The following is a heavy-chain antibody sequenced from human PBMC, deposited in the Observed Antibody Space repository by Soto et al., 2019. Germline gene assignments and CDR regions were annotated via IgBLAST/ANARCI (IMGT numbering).Heavy chain of an antibody. D-gene: IGHD3-10*01. Sequence: QVQLVQSGAEVKKPGASVKVSCKASGYTFTSYGISWVRQAPGQGLEWMGWISAYNGNTNYAQKLQGRGTMTTDTSTSTAYMELRSLRSDDTAVYYCARDRYYGSGSYYRSPPLGMDVWGQGTTVTVSS. J-gene: IGHJ6*02. CDR3: ARDRYYGSGSYYRSPPLGMDV. V-gene: IGHV1-18*01. CDR2: ISAYNGNT. CDR1: GYTFTSYG.